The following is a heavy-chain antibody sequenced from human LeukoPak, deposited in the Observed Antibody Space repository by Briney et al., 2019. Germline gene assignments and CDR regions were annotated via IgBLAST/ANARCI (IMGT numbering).Heavy chain of an antibody. CDR1: GGSISSGSYY. CDR3: ARDAAVAGTTWYYFDY. CDR2: IYTSGST. V-gene: IGHV4-61*02. J-gene: IGHJ4*02. D-gene: IGHD6-19*01. Sequence: SETLSLTCTVSGGSISSGSYYWSWIRQPAGTGLEWIGRIYTSGSTNYNPSLKSRVTISVNTSKNQFSLKLSSVTAADTAVYYCARDAAVAGTTWYYFDYWGQGTLVTVSS.